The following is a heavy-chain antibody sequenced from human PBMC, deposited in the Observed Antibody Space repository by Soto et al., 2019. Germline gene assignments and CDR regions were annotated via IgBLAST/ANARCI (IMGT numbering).Heavy chain of an antibody. CDR2: INPNSGGT. J-gene: IGHJ4*02. D-gene: IGHD6-19*01. Sequence: ASVKVSCKASGYTFTGYYMHWVRQAPGQGLEWMGWINPNSGGTNYAQKFQGWVTMTRDTSISTAYMELSRLRSDDTAVYYCARDQGEQWLETGNHYFDYWGQGTLVTVSS. CDR3: ARDQGEQWLETGNHYFDY. V-gene: IGHV1-2*04. CDR1: GYTFTGYY.